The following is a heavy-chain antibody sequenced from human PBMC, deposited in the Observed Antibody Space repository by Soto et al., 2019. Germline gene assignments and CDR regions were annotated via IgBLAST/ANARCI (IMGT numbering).Heavy chain of an antibody. CDR3: AKGVPSPTQHAFDI. J-gene: IGHJ3*02. Sequence: QVHLVESGGGVVQPGMSLRLSCAASGFSFSSYDMHWVRQAPGKGLEWVAMISYDGSDKYFSDSVKGRLTISRDNSKNTVSLEMNSLRTKDTAAYYCAKGVPSPTQHAFDIWGQGTMVTVSS. V-gene: IGHV3-30*18. CDR2: ISYDGSDK. CDR1: GFSFSSYD.